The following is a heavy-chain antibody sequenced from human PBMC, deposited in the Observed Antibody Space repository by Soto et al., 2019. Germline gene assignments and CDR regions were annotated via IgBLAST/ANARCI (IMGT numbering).Heavy chain of an antibody. V-gene: IGHV4-31*03. J-gene: IGHJ4*02. Sequence: QVQLQESGPGLVKPSQTLSLTCTVSGGSISSGGYCWSWIRQHPGKGLEWIGYIYYSGSTYYNPSLKSRVTISVDTSKNQFSLKLSSVTAADTAVYYCAREDGAAAGTSWGQGTLVTVSS. CDR3: AREDGAAAGTS. CDR1: GGSISSGGYC. D-gene: IGHD6-13*01. CDR2: IYYSGST.